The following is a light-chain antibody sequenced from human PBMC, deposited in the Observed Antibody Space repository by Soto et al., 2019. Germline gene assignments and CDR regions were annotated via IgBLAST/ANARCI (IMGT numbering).Light chain of an antibody. CDR3: QQYGNLPRT. Sequence: EIVMTQSPATLSVSPGERATLSCRARQIINSNLAWYQQKPGQAPRLLIYRASTRATNIPARFSGSGAGTEFTLTISSLQSEDCAVYYCQQYGNLPRTFGQGTKVEIK. CDR1: QIINSN. CDR2: RAS. V-gene: IGKV3-15*01. J-gene: IGKJ1*01.